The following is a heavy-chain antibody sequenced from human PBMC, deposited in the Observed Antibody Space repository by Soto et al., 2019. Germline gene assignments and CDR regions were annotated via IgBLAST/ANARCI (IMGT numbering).Heavy chain of an antibody. V-gene: IGHV1-18*01. D-gene: IGHD3-9*01. Sequence: QVQLVQSGAEVKKPGASVKVSCKASGYTFTSYGISWVRQAPGQGLEGMGWISAYNGNTNYAQKLQGRVTMTTDTSTSTAYMELRSLRSDDTAVYYCARTYYDILTGYYYYFDYWGQGTLVTVSS. J-gene: IGHJ4*02. CDR3: ARTYYDILTGYYYYFDY. CDR2: ISAYNGNT. CDR1: GYTFTSYG.